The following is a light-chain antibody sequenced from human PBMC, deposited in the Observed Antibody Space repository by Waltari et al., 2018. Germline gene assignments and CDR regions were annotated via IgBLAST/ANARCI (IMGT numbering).Light chain of an antibody. J-gene: IGKJ1*01. CDR3: QKYDRLPAT. CDR2: GAS. CDR1: QSVSRV. Sequence: EKVLTQSPGTLSLSPGERGTLSCRARQSVSRVLAWYQQKPGQAPRLLIYGASTRATGIPDRFSGSGSGTDCSVTISRLEPEDCAVYYCQKYDRLPATFGQGTKVEIK. V-gene: IGKV3-20*01.